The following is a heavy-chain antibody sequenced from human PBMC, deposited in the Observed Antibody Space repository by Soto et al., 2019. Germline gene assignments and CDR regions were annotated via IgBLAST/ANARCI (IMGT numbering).Heavy chain of an antibody. V-gene: IGHV3-74*01. CDR1: GFTFSSYW. J-gene: IGHJ4*02. CDR2: IKSDGSGT. Sequence: EVQLVESGGGLVQPGESLTLSCAASGFTFSSYWMHWVRQAPGNGLVWVSRIKSDGSGTYYEDSVKGRLTISRDNAKNTPYRQKNSRRVEDTALDFCARGDGARYDEKDYPGRHWGQATLVTVSS. CDR3: ARGDGARYDEKDYPGRH. D-gene: IGHD3-22*01.